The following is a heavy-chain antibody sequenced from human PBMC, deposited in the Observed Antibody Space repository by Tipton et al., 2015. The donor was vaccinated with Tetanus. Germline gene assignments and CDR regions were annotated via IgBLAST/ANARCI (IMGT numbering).Heavy chain of an antibody. CDR1: GFSLSNARMG. J-gene: IGHJ4*02. Sequence: LVKPTETLTLTCTVSGFSLSNARMGVSWIRQPPGKALEWLAHIFSNDEKSYSTSLKSRLTISKDTSKSQVVLTMTNMDPVDTATYYCARIEGRLNYYGSGIDYWGQGTLVTVSS. CDR2: IFSNDEK. CDR3: ARIEGRLNYYGSGIDY. V-gene: IGHV2-26*01. D-gene: IGHD3-10*01.